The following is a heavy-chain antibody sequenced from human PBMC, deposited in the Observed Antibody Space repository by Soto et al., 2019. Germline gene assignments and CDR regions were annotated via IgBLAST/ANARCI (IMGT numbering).Heavy chain of an antibody. Sequence: TLSLTCTVSGGSISSYYWSWIRQPPGKGLEWIGYIYYSGSTNYNPSLKSRVTISVDTSKNQFSLKLSSVTAADTAVYYCARRYASCFDYWAQATLVTVSS. D-gene: IGHD2-2*01. V-gene: IGHV4-59*08. CDR3: ARRYASCFDY. CDR2: IYYSGST. J-gene: IGHJ4*02. CDR1: GGSISSYY.